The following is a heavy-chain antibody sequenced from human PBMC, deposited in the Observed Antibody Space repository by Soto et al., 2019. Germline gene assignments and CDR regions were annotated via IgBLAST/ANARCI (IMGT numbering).Heavy chain of an antibody. D-gene: IGHD3-9*01. Sequence: PGGSLRLSCAASGFTFSSYSMNWVRQAPGKGLEWVSSISSSSSYIYYADSVKGRFTISRDNAKNSLYLQMNSLRAEDTAVYYCARVTPAYYDICDAFDIWGQGTMVTVSS. J-gene: IGHJ3*02. CDR3: ARVTPAYYDICDAFDI. CDR1: GFTFSSYS. CDR2: ISSSSSYI. V-gene: IGHV3-21*01.